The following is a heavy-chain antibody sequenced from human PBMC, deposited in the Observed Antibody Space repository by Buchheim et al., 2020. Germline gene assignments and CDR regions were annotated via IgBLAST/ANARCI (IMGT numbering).Heavy chain of an antibody. CDR2: IYSGGST. CDR3: ARDSDRIVDYGMDV. D-gene: IGHD2-15*01. V-gene: IGHV3-53*04. Sequence: EVQLVESGGGLVQPGGSLRLSCAASGFTVSSNYMSWVRQAPGKGLEWFSVIYSGGSTYYADSVKGRFTISRPNSKNTLYLQMNSLRAEDTAVYYCARDSDRIVDYGMDVWGQGTT. J-gene: IGHJ6*02. CDR1: GFTVSSNY.